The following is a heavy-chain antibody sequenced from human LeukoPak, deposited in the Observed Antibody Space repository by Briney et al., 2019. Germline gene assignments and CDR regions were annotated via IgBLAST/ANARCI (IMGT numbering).Heavy chain of an antibody. Sequence: GGSLRLSCAASGISVSNDYISWVRQAPGKGLEWVSAIYADGYTRDAASVKGRFSISRHNSKNTVYLQMDNLRPEDTAVYYCARDRRGEKDFDVWGPGTMVTVSS. CDR3: ARDRRGEKDFDV. CDR2: IYADGYT. J-gene: IGHJ3*01. V-gene: IGHV3-53*04. CDR1: GISVSNDY.